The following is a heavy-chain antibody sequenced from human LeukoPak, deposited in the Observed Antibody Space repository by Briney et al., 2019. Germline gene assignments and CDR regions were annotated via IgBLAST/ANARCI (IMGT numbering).Heavy chain of an antibody. CDR1: GYTFTSYD. CDR2: MNPNSGNT. Sequence: GASVKVSCKASGYTFTSYDINWVRQATGQGLEWMGWMNPNSGNTGYAQKFQGRVTITRNTSISTAYMELSSLRSEDTAVYYCARVGVIGSPYYYYIDLWGKGTTVTVSS. J-gene: IGHJ6*03. V-gene: IGHV1-8*03. D-gene: IGHD3-22*01. CDR3: ARVGVIGSPYYYYIDL.